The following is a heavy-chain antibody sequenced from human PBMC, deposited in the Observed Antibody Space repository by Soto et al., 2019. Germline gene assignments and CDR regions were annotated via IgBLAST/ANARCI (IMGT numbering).Heavy chain of an antibody. D-gene: IGHD3-22*01. V-gene: IGHV3-30*18. CDR2: ISYDGGNK. J-gene: IGHJ4*02. CDR1: GFTFSSYG. Sequence: PXGSLKLSCAASGFTFSSYGMHCVRQAPGKGLEWVAVISYDGGNKYYADSVKGRFTISRDNSKNTLYLQMNSLRAEDTAVYYCAKDQDSYDSSGYLDYWGQGTLVTVSS. CDR3: AKDQDSYDSSGYLDY.